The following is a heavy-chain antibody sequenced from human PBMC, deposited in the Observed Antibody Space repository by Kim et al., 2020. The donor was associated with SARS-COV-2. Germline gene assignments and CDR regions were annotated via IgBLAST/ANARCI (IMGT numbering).Heavy chain of an antibody. V-gene: IGHV3-7*03. Sequence: GGSLRLSCAASGFTFSSYWMSWVRQAPGKGLEWVANIKQDGSEKYYVDSVEGRFTISRDNAKNSLYLQMNSLRAEDTAVYYCASLRRLIQRYCSGGSCYWNDYWGQGTLVTVSS. CDR3: ASLRRLIQRYCSGGSCYWNDY. J-gene: IGHJ4*02. CDR1: GFTFSSYW. D-gene: IGHD2-15*01. CDR2: IKQDGSEK.